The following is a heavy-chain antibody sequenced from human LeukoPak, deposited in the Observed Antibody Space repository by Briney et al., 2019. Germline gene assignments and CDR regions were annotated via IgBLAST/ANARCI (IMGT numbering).Heavy chain of an antibody. D-gene: IGHD3-16*02. J-gene: IGHJ4*02. CDR3: AREGYRIFDY. CDR1: GGSISSYY. Sequence: PSETLSLTCTVSGGSISSYYWSWIRQPPGKGLEWIGYIYYSGSTNYNPSLKSRVTISVDTSKNQFSLKLSSVTAADTAVYYCAREGYRIFDYWGQGTLVTVSS. CDR2: IYYSGST. V-gene: IGHV4-59*12.